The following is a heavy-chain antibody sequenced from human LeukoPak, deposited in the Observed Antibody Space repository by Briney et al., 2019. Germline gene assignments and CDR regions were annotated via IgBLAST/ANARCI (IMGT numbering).Heavy chain of an antibody. CDR2: IYYSGST. CDR3: ARDEMVLDPYGSGRPIGDWFDP. J-gene: IGHJ5*02. Sequence: SETLSLTCTVSGGSISSSSYYWGWIRQPPGKGLEWIGSIYYSGSTYYNPSLKSRVTISVDTSKNQFSLKLSSVTAADTAVYYCARDEMVLDPYGSGRPIGDWFDPWGQGTLVTVSS. CDR1: GGSISSSSYY. D-gene: IGHD3-10*01. V-gene: IGHV4-39*07.